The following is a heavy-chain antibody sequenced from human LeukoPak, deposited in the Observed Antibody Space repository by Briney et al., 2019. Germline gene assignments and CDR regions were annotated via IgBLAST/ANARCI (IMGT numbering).Heavy chain of an antibody. J-gene: IGHJ5*02. CDR3: ARSTVTIPNWFDP. Sequence: GASVTVSCKASGYTFTTYGISWVRQAPGQGLEWMGWISAYNGNTNYAQKLQGRVTMTTDTSTSTAYMELRSLRSDDTAVYYCARSTVTIPNWFDPWGQGTLVTVSS. D-gene: IGHD4-17*01. V-gene: IGHV1-18*01. CDR1: GYTFTTYG. CDR2: ISAYNGNT.